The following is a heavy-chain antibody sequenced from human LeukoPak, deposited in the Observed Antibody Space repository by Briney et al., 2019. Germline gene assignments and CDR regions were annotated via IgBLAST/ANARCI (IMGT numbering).Heavy chain of an antibody. V-gene: IGHV3-23*01. J-gene: IGHJ4*02. CDR2: ISGSGGST. D-gene: IGHD3-3*01. CDR3: AKQTGYDFWSGYPGDY. CDR1: GFTLSSYA. Sequence: GGSLRLSCAASGFTLSSYAMSWVRQAPGKGLEWVSAISGSGGSTYYADSVKGRFTISRDNSKNTLYLQMNSLRAEDTAVYYCAKQTGYDFWSGYPGDYWGQGTLVTVSS.